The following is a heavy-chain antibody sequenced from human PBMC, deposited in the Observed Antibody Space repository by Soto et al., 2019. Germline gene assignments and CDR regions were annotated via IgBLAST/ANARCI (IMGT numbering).Heavy chain of an antibody. D-gene: IGHD6-13*01. CDR3: ARVGAGAAAGTGYSSGMDV. V-gene: IGHV4-30-4*01. Sequence: QVQLPESGPGLVKASQTLSLTCTVSAGSIRSDDYYWSSIREPPGKGLDWIGYIHYSGSTLHNPSLTSRVTLSVDTSNSQFSLKLTAVTAADAAVYYCARVGAGAAAGTGYSSGMDVWGPGNTVTCSS. CDR1: AGSIRSDDYY. J-gene: IGHJ6*02. CDR2: IHYSGST.